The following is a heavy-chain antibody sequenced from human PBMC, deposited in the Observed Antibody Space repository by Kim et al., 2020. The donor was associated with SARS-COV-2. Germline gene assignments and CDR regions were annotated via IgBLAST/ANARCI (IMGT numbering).Heavy chain of an antibody. CDR3: ARGFRLGNNYYYYGMDV. CDR2: IYYSGST. V-gene: IGHV4-61*01. Sequence: SETLSLTCTVSGGSVSSGSYYWSWIRQPPGKGLEWIGYIYYSGSTNYNPSLKSRVTISVDTSKNQFSLKLSSVTAADTAVYYCARGFRLGNNYYYYGMDV. D-gene: IGHD6-19*01. J-gene: IGHJ6*01. CDR1: GGSVSSGSYY.